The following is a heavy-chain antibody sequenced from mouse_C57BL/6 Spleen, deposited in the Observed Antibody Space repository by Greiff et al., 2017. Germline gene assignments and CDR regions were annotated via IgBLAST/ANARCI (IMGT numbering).Heavy chain of an antibody. J-gene: IGHJ3*01. CDR3: ARPGLTGTFWFAY. CDR1: GFTFSSYG. Sequence: EVNLVESGGDLVKPGGSLKLSCAASGFTFSSYGMSWVRQTPDKRLEWVATISSGGSYTYYPDSVKGRFTISRDNAKNTLYLQMSSLKSEDTAMYYCARPGLTGTFWFAYWGQGTLVTVSA. V-gene: IGHV5-6*01. D-gene: IGHD4-1*01. CDR2: ISSGGSYT.